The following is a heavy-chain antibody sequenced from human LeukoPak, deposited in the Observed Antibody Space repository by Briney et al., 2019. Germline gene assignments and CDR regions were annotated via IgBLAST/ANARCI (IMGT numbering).Heavy chain of an antibody. Sequence: GGSLRLSCAASGFTVSSNYMSWVRQAPGKGLEWVSVIYSGGSTYYSDSVKGRFTISRDNSKNTLYLQMNSLRPEDTAVYYCATLWYYGMDVWGQGTTVSVSS. CDR2: IYSGGST. CDR1: GFTVSSNY. CDR3: ATLWYYGMDV. V-gene: IGHV3-53*01. D-gene: IGHD3-10*01. J-gene: IGHJ6*02.